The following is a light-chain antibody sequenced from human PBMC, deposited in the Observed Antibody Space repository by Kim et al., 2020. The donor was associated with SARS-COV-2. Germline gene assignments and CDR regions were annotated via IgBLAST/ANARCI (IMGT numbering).Light chain of an antibody. CDR2: WAS. CDR1: QGILYSSNDKNL. CDR3: QQFYSTPYT. Sequence: SATITCKSSQGILYSSNDKNLLNWYQQKPGQPPRLLIYWASTRESGVPDRFSGSGSGTDFTLTINSLQAEDVAVYYCQQFYSTPYTFGQGTKLEI. J-gene: IGKJ2*01. V-gene: IGKV4-1*01.